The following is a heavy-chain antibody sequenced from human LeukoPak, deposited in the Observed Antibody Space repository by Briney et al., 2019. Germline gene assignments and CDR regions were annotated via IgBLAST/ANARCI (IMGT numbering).Heavy chain of an antibody. J-gene: IGHJ4*02. D-gene: IGHD6-13*01. CDR3: AGRGYSSSWYFDY. V-gene: IGHV3-48*04. Sequence: GGSLRLSCAASGFTFSSYWMHWVRQAPGKGLEWVSYISSSGSTIYYADSVKGRFTISRDNAKNSLYLQMNSLRAEDTAVYYCAGRGYSSSWYFDYWGQGTLVTVSS. CDR2: ISSSGSTI. CDR1: GFTFSSYW.